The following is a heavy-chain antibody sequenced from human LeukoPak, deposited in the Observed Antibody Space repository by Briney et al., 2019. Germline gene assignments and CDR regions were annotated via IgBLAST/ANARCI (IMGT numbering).Heavy chain of an antibody. Sequence: GGSLRLSCVASGCTLSSYLMHGVRQIPGQGVVWVSVIKSDGTRTKYADSVKGRFTISRDNAKSTLFLQMNSLRAEDTAMYYCVSLPAGSSGWYFDFWGQGTEVTVSS. J-gene: IGHJ4*02. D-gene: IGHD6-19*01. CDR2: IKSDGTRT. CDR1: GCTLSSYL. CDR3: VSLPAGSSGWYFDF. V-gene: IGHV3-74*03.